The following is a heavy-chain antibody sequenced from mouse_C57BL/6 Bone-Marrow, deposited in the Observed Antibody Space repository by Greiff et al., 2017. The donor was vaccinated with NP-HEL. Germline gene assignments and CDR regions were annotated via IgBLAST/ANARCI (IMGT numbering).Heavy chain of an antibody. CDR1: GYTFTSYG. CDR2: IYPRSGNT. J-gene: IGHJ2*01. CDR3: ARGTLYYSNYGY. D-gene: IGHD2-5*01. Sequence: VQLQESGAELARPGASVKLSCKASGYTFTSYGISWVKQRTGQGLEWIGEIYPRSGNTYYNEKFKGKATLTADKSSSTAYMELRSLTSEDSAVYFCARGTLYYSNYGYWGQGTTLTVSS. V-gene: IGHV1-81*01.